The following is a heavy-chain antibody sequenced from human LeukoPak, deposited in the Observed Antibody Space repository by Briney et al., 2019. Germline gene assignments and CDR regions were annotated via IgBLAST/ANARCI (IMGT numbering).Heavy chain of an antibody. CDR1: GFSFSNYN. D-gene: IGHD6-19*01. CDR3: AKQGSYCMDS. V-gene: IGHV3-30*02. Sequence: PGGSLRLSCVASGFSFSNYNIHWVRQAPGKGLEWVSFIRYDGSSQYFADSVKGRFSISRDNSEDTVYLQMNSLRPEDTAVYFCAKQGSYCMDSGGKGALVTVSS. J-gene: IGHJ6*03. CDR2: IRYDGSSQ.